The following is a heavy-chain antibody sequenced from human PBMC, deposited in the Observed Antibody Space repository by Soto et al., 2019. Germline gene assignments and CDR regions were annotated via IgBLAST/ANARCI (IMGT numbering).Heavy chain of an antibody. CDR3: ARGGQYRYFDY. CDR1: GYTFTLFG. D-gene: IGHD2-2*02. V-gene: IGHV1-18*01. CDR2: ISPYNGDT. J-gene: IGHJ4*02. Sequence: QVQLVQSGAEVKNPGASVKVSCTTSGYTFTLFGITWVRQAPGQGLEWMGWISPYNGDTKYAEKLEGRVTLTTDTSTDTAYMELTSLTSDDTAEYYCARGGQYRYFDYWGQGTLVTVSS.